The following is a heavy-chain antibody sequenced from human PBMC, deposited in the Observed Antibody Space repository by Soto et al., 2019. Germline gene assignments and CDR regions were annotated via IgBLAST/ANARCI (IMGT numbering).Heavy chain of an antibody. V-gene: IGHV3-11*01. Sequence: QVQLVESGGGLVKPGGSLRLSCAASGFTFSDYYMSWIRQAPGKGLEWVSYISSSGSTIYYADSVKGRFTISRDNAKNSLYLQMNSLRAEDTAVYYCARGLGDIVVVVAAPKKGYNWFDPWGQGTLVTVSS. CDR3: ARGLGDIVVVVAAPKKGYNWFDP. J-gene: IGHJ5*02. CDR1: GFTFSDYY. CDR2: ISSSGSTI. D-gene: IGHD2-15*01.